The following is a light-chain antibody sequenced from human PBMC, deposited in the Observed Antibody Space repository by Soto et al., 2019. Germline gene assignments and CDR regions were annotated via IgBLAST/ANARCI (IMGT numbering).Light chain of an antibody. J-gene: IGKJ1*01. Sequence: EIVLTQSPGTLSLSPGERATLSCRASQSVSSSALAWYQQKPGQAPRRLIYGASSRATGIPDRFSGSGSGTAFTLTISRREPEDFAVYYCQYYGTSPQTFGQGTKVEIK. V-gene: IGKV3-20*01. CDR2: GAS. CDR1: QSVSSSA. CDR3: QYYGTSPQT.